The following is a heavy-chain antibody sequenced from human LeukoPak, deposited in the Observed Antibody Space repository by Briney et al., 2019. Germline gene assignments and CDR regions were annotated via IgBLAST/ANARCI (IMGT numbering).Heavy chain of an antibody. J-gene: IGHJ6*03. CDR1: GFTFSSYG. CDR3: AKGPLYFDWLLSGYYYMDV. Sequence: GGSLRLSCAASGFTFSSYGMHWVRQAPGKGLEWVAYIQYDGSNEQYADSVKDRFSISRDSSKNTLYLQMNSLRAEDTAVYYCAKGPLYFDWLLSGYYYMDVWGKGTTVTISS. V-gene: IGHV3-30*02. CDR2: IQYDGSNE. D-gene: IGHD3-9*01.